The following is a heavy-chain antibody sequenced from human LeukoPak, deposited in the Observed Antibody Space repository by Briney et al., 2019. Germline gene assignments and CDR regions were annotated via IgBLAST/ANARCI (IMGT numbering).Heavy chain of an antibody. V-gene: IGHV1-2*02. Sequence: ASVRVSCKASGYTFTGYYLHWVRQAPGQGLECMGWINPNSGGTNYAQKFQGRVTMTRDTSISTAHMELSRLRSDDTAVYYCARGGGPPQQNYYYYYYMDVWGKGTTVTVSS. CDR2: INPNSGGT. J-gene: IGHJ6*03. CDR3: ARGGGPPQQNYYYYYYMDV. CDR1: GYTFTGYY. D-gene: IGHD1-26*01.